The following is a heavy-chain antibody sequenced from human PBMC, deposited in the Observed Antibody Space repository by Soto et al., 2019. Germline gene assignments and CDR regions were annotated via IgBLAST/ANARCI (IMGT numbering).Heavy chain of an antibody. V-gene: IGHV1-2*02. Sequence: QVHLVQSEAEVKKPGASVRVSCNASGYTFTDYYIHWVRQAPGQGLEWMGWTNPNSDGAHYAQKFQGRVTMPRDKSARTLYMEVNRLRSDDTAVYCCASGGGSGWHGDWFDPWGQGTLVTVSS. D-gene: IGHD6-19*01. J-gene: IGHJ5*02. CDR2: TNPNSDGA. CDR1: GYTFTDYY. CDR3: ASGGGSGWHGDWFDP.